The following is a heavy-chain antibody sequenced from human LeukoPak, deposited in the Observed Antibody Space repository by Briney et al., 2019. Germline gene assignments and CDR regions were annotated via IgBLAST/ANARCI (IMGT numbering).Heavy chain of an antibody. J-gene: IGHJ4*02. V-gene: IGHV1-2*02. CDR1: GFTFIGYY. Sequence: GASVKLSDNASGFTFIGYYMHWVRQAPGQGLEWMGWINLNTGDTDYAPKFQGRVTMTRDTSITTAYMELSRLRYDDTAVYYCARDQHALDYWGRGTLVSLSS. CDR2: INLNTGDT. CDR3: ARDQHALDY.